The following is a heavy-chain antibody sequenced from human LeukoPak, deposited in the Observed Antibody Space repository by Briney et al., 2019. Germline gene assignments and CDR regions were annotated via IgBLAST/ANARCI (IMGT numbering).Heavy chain of an antibody. Sequence: GESLQISCQGSEYRFNSYWIGWVRPMPGKGLEWMGIIYPGDSDTGYSPSFQGQVTIPADKSISTAYLQWSSLKASDAAMYYCARRGYNYGYYFDYWGQGTLVTVSA. V-gene: IGHV5-51*01. CDR1: EYRFNSYW. CDR2: IYPGDSDT. CDR3: ARRGYNYGYYFDY. J-gene: IGHJ4*02. D-gene: IGHD5-18*01.